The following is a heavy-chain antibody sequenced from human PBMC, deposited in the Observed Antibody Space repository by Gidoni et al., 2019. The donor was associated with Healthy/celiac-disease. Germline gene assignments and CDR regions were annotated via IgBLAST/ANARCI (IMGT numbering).Heavy chain of an antibody. J-gene: IGHJ3*02. CDR1: GYSFPSSW. CDR2: IYPGDSDT. CDR3: ARPHERSGYDILTPDAFDI. Sequence: EVQLVQSGAEVKKPGESLKISCKGSGYSFPSSWIGWVRQMPGKGLEWMGIIYPGDSDTRYSPSFQGQVTISADKSISTAYLQWSSLKASDTAMYYCARPHERSGYDILTPDAFDIWGQGTMVTVSS. V-gene: IGHV5-51*01. D-gene: IGHD3-9*01.